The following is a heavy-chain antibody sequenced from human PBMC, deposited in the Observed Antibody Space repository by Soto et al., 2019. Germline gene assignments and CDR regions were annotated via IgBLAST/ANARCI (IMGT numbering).Heavy chain of an antibody. D-gene: IGHD2-8*01. CDR1: GFTFSSYA. CDR3: AKVMVSYYYYGMDV. Sequence: GESLKISCAASGFTFSSYAMSWVRQAPGKGLEWVSAISGSGGSTYYADSVKGRFTISRDNSKNTLYLQMNSLRAEDTAVYYCAKVMVSYYYYGMDVWGQGTTVTVSS. V-gene: IGHV3-23*01. J-gene: IGHJ6*02. CDR2: ISGSGGST.